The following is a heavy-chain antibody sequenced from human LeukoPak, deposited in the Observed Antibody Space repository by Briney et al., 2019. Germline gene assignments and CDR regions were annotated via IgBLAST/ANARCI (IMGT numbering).Heavy chain of an antibody. CDR1: VCTFSSYA. V-gene: IGHV1-69*06. CDR3: ARDNDSRDPPHFVY. Sequence: SSVTVSCKDCVCTFSSYAISWVRQAPAQGLEWVGWVIPIFGTANYAQKFRGRVTITADKSTRTAYMELSSLRSEDTAVYYCARDNDSRDPPHFVYWGQGTLASVPS. D-gene: IGHD2-21*02. CDR2: VIPIFGTA. J-gene: IGHJ4*02.